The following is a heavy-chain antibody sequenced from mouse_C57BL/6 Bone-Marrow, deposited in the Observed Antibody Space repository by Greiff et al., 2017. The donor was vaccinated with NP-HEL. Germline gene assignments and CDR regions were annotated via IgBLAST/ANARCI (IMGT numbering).Heavy chain of an antibody. CDR3: ERSLYYDSSY. D-gene: IGHD1-1*01. Sequence: EVKLVESGGGLVKPGGSLKLSCAASGFTFSDYGMHWVRQAPEKGLEWVAYISSGSSTIYYADTVKGRFTISRDNAKNTLFLHMTSLRSEDAAMYYCERSLYYDSSYWGQGTLVTVSA. CDR2: ISSGSSTI. V-gene: IGHV5-17*01. J-gene: IGHJ3*01. CDR1: GFTFSDYG.